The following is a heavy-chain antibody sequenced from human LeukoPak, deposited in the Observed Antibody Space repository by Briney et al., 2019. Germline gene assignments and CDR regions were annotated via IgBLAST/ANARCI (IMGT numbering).Heavy chain of an antibody. D-gene: IGHD1-1*01. CDR3: ARVKNWNYFDY. V-gene: IGHV3-53*01. CDR2: IYSGGST. Sequence: GGSLRLSCAASGFTVSSNHMSWVRQAPGKGLEWVSVIYSGGSTYYADSVKGRFTISRDNSKNTLYLQMNSLRAEDTAVYYCARVKNWNYFDYWGQGTLVTVSS. CDR1: GFTVSSNH. J-gene: IGHJ4*02.